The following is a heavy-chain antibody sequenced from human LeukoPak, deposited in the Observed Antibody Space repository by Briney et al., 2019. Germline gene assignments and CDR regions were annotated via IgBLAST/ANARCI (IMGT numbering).Heavy chain of an antibody. J-gene: IGHJ4*02. CDR1: GGSISSSSYY. V-gene: IGHV4-39*01. D-gene: IGHD3-3*01. CDR3: AISITIFGELFDY. Sequence: PSETLSLTCTVSGGSISSSSYYWGWIRQPPGKGLEWIGSIYYSGSTYYNPSLKSRVTISVDTSKNQFSLKLSSVTAADTAVYYCAISITIFGELFDYWGQGTLVTVSS. CDR2: IYYSGST.